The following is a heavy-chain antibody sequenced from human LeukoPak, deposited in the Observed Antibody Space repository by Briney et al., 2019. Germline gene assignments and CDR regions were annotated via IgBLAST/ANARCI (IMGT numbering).Heavy chain of an antibody. CDR3: ARLDYFYDSSRYSWYFDY. J-gene: IGHJ4*02. D-gene: IGHD3-22*01. CDR2: IHYSGST. Sequence: PSETLSLTCTVSGVSISTDYWTWVRQSPGKGLEWIGYIHYSGSTSYNPSLKSRVTISVDTSKNQFSLKLSSVTAADTAVYYRARLDYFYDSSRYSWYFDYWGQGALVTVSS. CDR1: GVSISTDY. V-gene: IGHV4-59*08.